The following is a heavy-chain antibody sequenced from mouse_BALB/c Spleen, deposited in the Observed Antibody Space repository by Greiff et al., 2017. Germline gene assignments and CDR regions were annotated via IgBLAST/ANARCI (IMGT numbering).Heavy chain of an antibody. CDR3: AIMGGPWYFDV. CDR1: GYTFTDYN. Sequence: EVQLQQSGPELVKPGASVKISCKASGYTFTDYNMHWVKQSHGKSLEWIGYIYPYNGGTGYNQKFKSKATLTVDNSSSTAYMELRSLTSEDSAVYYCAIMGGPWYFDVWGAGTTVTVSS. J-gene: IGHJ1*01. V-gene: IGHV1S29*02. D-gene: IGHD3-3*01. CDR2: IYPYNGGT.